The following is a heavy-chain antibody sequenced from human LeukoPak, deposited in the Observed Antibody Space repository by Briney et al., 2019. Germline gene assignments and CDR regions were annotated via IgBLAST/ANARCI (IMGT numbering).Heavy chain of an antibody. CDR2: IVGSGGIT. Sequence: GGSLRLSCAASGFTFSNYAMSWVRQAPGKGLEWVSSIVGSGGITYYADSVKGRFTISRDNSKNTLYLQMNSLRAEDTALYYCAKFSSDTNYYYGMDVWGPGTTVTVS. D-gene: IGHD6-6*01. V-gene: IGHV3-23*01. CDR1: GFTFSNYA. CDR3: AKFSSDTNYYYGMDV. J-gene: IGHJ6*02.